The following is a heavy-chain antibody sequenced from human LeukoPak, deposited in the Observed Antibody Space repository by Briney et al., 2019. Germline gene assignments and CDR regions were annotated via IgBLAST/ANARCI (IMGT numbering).Heavy chain of an antibody. CDR2: IYYSGST. D-gene: IGHD1-26*01. V-gene: IGHV4-39*07. J-gene: IGHJ1*01. CDR3: ARARLVGATLSYFQH. Sequence: SETLSLTCTVSGGSISSSSYYWGWIRQPPGKGLEWIGSIYYSGSTYYNPSLKSRVTISVDTSKNQFSLKLSSVTAADTAVYYCARARLVGATLSYFQHWGQGTLVTVSS. CDR1: GGSISSSSYY.